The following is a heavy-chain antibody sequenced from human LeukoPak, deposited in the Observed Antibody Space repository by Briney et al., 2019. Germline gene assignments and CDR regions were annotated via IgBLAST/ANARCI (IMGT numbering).Heavy chain of an antibody. CDR1: GFTFSRFW. CDR3: ARDRGRYYMGV. D-gene: IGHD6-25*01. Sequence: GGSLRLSCAASGFTFSRFWMSWVRQAPGKGLERVANIKQDGSEKYYVDSVKGRFTISRDNAKNSLYLQMNSLRAGDTAVYYCARDRGRYYMGVWGKGTTVTISS. V-gene: IGHV3-7*01. CDR2: IKQDGSEK. J-gene: IGHJ6*03.